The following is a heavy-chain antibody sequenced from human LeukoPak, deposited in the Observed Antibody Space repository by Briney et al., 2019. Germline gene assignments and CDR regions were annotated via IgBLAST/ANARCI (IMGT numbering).Heavy chain of an antibody. CDR1: GGSFSGYY. J-gene: IGHJ2*01. CDR3: ARRSSKRFNWYFDL. D-gene: IGHD5-24*01. Sequence: KTSETLSLTCAVYGGSFSGYYWSWSRQPPGKGLEWIGEINHSGSTNYNPSLKSRVTISVDTSKNQFSLKLSSVTAADTAVYYCARRSSKRFNWYFDLWGRGTLVTVSS. CDR2: INHSGST. V-gene: IGHV4-34*01.